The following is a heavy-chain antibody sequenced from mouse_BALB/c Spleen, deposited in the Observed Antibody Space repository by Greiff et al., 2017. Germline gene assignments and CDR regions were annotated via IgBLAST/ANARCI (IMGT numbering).Heavy chain of an antibody. D-gene: IGHD3-3*01. CDR2: IDPENGDT. V-gene: IGHV14-4*02. J-gene: IGHJ3*01. Sequence: VQLKQSGAELVRSGASVKLSCTASGFNIKDYYMHWVKQRPEQGLEWIGWIDPENGDTEYAPKFQGKATMTADTSSNTAYLQLSSLTSEDTAVYYCKAWGTGFAYWGQGTLVTVSA. CDR1: GFNIKDYY. CDR3: KAWGTGFAY.